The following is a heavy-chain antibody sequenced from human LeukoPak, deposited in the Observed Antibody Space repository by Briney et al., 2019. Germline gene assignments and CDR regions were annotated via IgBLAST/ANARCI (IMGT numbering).Heavy chain of an antibody. CDR3: ARDWGGSSWYDY. V-gene: IGHV4-61*01. CDR2: IYYSGST. CDR1: GGSVSSGSYY. J-gene: IGHJ4*02. D-gene: IGHD6-13*01. Sequence: SETLSLTCTVSGGSVSSGSYYWSWIRQPPGKGLEWIGYIYYSGSTNYNPSLKSQVTISVDTSKNQFSLKLSSVTAADTAVYYCARDWGGSSWYDYWGQGTLVTVSS.